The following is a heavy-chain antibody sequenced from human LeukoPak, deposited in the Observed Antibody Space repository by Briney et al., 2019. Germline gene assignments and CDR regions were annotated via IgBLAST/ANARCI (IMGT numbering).Heavy chain of an antibody. CDR2: IYYSGST. CDR1: GGSISSYY. D-gene: IGHD6-13*01. J-gene: IGHJ6*03. V-gene: IGHV4-59*01. Sequence: SETLSLTCTVSGGSISSYYWSWIRQPPGKGLEWIGYIYYSGSTNYNPSLKSRVTISVDTSKNQFSLKLSSVTAADTAVYYRAKGYSSPAPYYYYYMDVGGKGTTVTVSS. CDR3: AKGYSSPAPYYYYYMDV.